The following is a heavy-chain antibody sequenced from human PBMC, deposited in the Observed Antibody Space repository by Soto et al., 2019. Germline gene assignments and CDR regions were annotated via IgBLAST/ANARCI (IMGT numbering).Heavy chain of an antibody. J-gene: IGHJ5*02. CDR2: IINTGGT. V-gene: IGHV3-23*01. CDR1: GFTFSNSV. CDR3: ARNNWFDT. Sequence: GGSLRLSCAASGFTFSNSVINWVRQAPGKGLEWVSGIINTGGTYYADSVKGRFAISRDTSKNTLSLQMNNLRAEDTAVYYCARNNWFDTWGQGXLVTVSS.